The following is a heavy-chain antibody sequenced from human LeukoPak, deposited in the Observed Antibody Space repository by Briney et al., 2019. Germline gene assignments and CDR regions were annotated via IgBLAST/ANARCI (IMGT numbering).Heavy chain of an antibody. CDR3: ARRSSNLAFDI. CDR1: GGSISSYY. J-gene: IGHJ3*02. D-gene: IGHD4-11*01. Sequence: TSETLSLTCTVSGGSISSYYWSWIRQPPGKGLEWIGYIYYSGSTNYNPSLKSRVTISVDTSKNQFSLKLSSVTAADTAVYYCARRSSNLAFDIWGQGTMVTASS. CDR2: IYYSGST. V-gene: IGHV4-59*08.